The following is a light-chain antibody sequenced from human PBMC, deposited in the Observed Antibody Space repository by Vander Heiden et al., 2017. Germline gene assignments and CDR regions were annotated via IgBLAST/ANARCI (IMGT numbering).Light chain of an antibody. CDR3: QSYDSSLSGSNV. J-gene: IGLJ3*02. CDR2: GNS. CDR1: SSNIGAGYD. V-gene: IGLV1-40*01. Sequence: QSVLTQPPSVSGAPGPRVTISCTGSSSNIGAGYDVHWYQQLPGTAPKLLIYGNSNRPSGVPDRFSGSKSGTSASLAITGLQAEDEADYYCQSYDSSLSGSNVFGGGTKLTVL.